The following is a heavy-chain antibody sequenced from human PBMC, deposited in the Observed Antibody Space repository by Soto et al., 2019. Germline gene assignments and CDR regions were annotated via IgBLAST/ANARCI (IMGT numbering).Heavy chain of an antibody. CDR2: INPSGGST. D-gene: IGHD6-13*01. CDR3: ARGTGYSSSWYPDYYYYGMDV. V-gene: IGHV1-46*01. Sequence: ASVKVSCKASGYTFTSYYMHWVRQAPGRGLEWMGIINPSGGSTSYAQKFQGRVTMTRDTSTSTVYMELSSLRSEDTAVYYCARGTGYSSSWYPDYYYYGMDVWGQGTTVTVSS. CDR1: GYTFTSYY. J-gene: IGHJ6*02.